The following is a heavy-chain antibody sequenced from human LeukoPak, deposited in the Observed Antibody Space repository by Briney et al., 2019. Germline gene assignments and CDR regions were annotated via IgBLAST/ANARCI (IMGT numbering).Heavy chain of an antibody. CDR1: GYTFTSYG. CDR2: INTNTGNP. D-gene: IGHD1-14*01. Sequence: GASVKVSCKASGYTFTSYGISWVRQAPGQGLEWMGWINTNTGNPTYAQGFTGRFVFSLDTSVSTAYLQISSLKAEDTAVYYCAQQGVAGTFDYWGQGTLVTVSS. CDR3: AQQGVAGTFDY. V-gene: IGHV7-4-1*02. J-gene: IGHJ4*02.